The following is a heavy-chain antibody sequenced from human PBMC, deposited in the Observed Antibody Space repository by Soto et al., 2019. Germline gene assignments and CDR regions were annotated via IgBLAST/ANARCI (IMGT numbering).Heavy chain of an antibody. CDR1: GYTFTSYY. V-gene: IGHV1-46*01. CDR3: ARVGGYSYGGVDY. CDR2: INPSGGST. J-gene: IGHJ4*02. D-gene: IGHD5-18*01. Sequence: QVQLVQSGAEVKKPGASVKVSCKASGYTFTSYYMHWVRQAPGQGLEWMGIINPSGGSTTYAQKSXXRXXMTRDTSTSTVYMELSSLRSEATAVYYCARVGGYSYGGVDYWGQGTLVTVSS.